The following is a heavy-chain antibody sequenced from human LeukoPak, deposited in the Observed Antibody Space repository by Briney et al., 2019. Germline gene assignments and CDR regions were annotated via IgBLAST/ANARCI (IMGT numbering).Heavy chain of an antibody. J-gene: IGHJ4*02. V-gene: IGHV3-30*02. D-gene: IGHD6-13*01. CDR3: AKDPRQYSSSWLFDY. CDR2: IRYDGSNK. CDR1: GFTFSSYD. Sequence: PGGSLRLSCAASGFTFSSYDMHWVRQAPGNGLEWVAFIRYDGSNKYYADSVKGRFTISRDNSKNTLYLQMNSLRAEDTAVYYCAKDPRQYSSSWLFDYWGQGTLVTVSS.